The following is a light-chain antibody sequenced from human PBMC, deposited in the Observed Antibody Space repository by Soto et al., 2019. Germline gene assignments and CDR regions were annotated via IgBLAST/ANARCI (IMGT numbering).Light chain of an antibody. CDR1: QSVSRSY. Sequence: EIVLTQSPGTLSLSPGERATLSCRASQSVSRSYLGWYQHRPGQAPKLIIHGASYTAPGIPDRFSGSGSGADFTLTISRLEPEDFAVYFCQHYGNSLWTFGQGTKVDIK. J-gene: IGKJ1*01. CDR2: GAS. V-gene: IGKV3-20*01. CDR3: QHYGNSLWT.